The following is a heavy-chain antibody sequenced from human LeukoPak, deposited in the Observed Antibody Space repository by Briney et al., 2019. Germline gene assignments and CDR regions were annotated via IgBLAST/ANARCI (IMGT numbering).Heavy chain of an antibody. CDR2: IKQDGSEK. CDR1: GFTFSSYW. Sequence: GGSLRLSCAASGFTFSSYWMSWVRQAPGKGLEWVANIKQDGSEKYYVDSVKGRFTISRDNAKNSLYLQTNSLRAEDTALYYCAKEGDSYGLDYWGQGTLVTVSS. J-gene: IGHJ4*02. D-gene: IGHD5-18*01. V-gene: IGHV3-7*03. CDR3: AKEGDSYGLDY.